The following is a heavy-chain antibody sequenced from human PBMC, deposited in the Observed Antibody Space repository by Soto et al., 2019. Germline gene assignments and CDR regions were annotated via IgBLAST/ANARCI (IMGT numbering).Heavy chain of an antibody. Sequence: RGGSLRLSCAASGFTFSSYGMHWVRQAPGKGLEWVALISFDGNNKYYADSVKGRFTISRDNSKNTLYLQMNSLRAEDTAVYHCEKSLRGYSYGYRDYYGMDVWGQGTTVTVSS. V-gene: IGHV3-30*18. CDR3: EKSLRGYSYGYRDYYGMDV. D-gene: IGHD5-18*01. CDR1: GFTFSSYG. J-gene: IGHJ6*02. CDR2: ISFDGNNK.